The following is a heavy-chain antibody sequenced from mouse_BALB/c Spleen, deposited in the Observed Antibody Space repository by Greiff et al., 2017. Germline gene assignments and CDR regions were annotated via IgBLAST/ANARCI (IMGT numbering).Heavy chain of an antibody. V-gene: IGHV5-9-4*01. CDR1: GFTFSSYA. J-gene: IGHJ3*01. Sequence: EVKVVESGGDLVKPGGSLKLSCAASGFTFSSYAMSWVRQSPEKRLEWVAEISSGGSYTYYPDTVTGRFTISRDNAKNTLYLEMSSLRSEDTAMYYCAKGGDWFAYWGQGTLVTVSA. CDR3: AKGGDWFAY. CDR2: ISSGGSYT.